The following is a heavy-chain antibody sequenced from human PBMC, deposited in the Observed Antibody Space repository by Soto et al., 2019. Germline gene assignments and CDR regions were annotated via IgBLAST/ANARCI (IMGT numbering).Heavy chain of an antibody. CDR3: ADSWLPTSY. Sequence: GGALRLSCAASGVGFSHYGMHWVRQAPGKGLVWVSRISPDGRTTTYADSVKGRFTISRDNAKSTLYLQMNSLTVEDGAVYYCADSWLPTSYWGPGTLVPVSS. CDR2: ISPDGRTT. J-gene: IGHJ4*02. D-gene: IGHD3-10*01. CDR1: GVGFSHYG. V-gene: IGHV3-74*01.